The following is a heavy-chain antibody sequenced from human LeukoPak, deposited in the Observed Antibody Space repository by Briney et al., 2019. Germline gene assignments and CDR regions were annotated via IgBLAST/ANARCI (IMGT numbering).Heavy chain of an antibody. J-gene: IGHJ6*03. CDR3: ARERTYYDFWSGSPGYMDV. D-gene: IGHD3-3*01. CDR1: GGTFSSYA. V-gene: IGHV1-69*01. Sequence: ASVKVSCKASGGTFSSYAISWVRQAPGQGLEWMGGIIPIFGTANYAQKFQGRVTITADESTSTAYMELSSLRSEDTAVYYCARERTYYDFWSGSPGYMDVWGKGTMVTVSS. CDR2: IIPIFGTA.